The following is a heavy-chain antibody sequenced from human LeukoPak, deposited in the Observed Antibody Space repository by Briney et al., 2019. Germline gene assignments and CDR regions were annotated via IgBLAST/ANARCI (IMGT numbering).Heavy chain of an antibody. Sequence: GSLRLSCAASGFTFSDYYMSWIRQAPGKGLEWVSYISSSGSTIYYADSVKGRFTISRDNAKNSLFLQMNSLRAEDTAVYYCARLIRIVGASDYWGQGTLVTVSS. J-gene: IGHJ4*02. V-gene: IGHV3-11*04. CDR3: ARLIRIVGASDY. CDR1: GFTFSDYY. D-gene: IGHD1-26*01. CDR2: ISSSGSTI.